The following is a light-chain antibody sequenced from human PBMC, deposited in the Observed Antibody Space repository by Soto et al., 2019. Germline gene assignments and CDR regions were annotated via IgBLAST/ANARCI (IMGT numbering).Light chain of an antibody. Sequence: QSALTQPRSVSGSPGQSVTISCTGTSGDVGGYNFVSWYQQHTGKAPKLMIYDVNRRPSGVPGRFSGSKSGNTASLTISGLQAEDEADYYCCSFAGTYTHYDFGTGTKVTV. J-gene: IGLJ1*01. V-gene: IGLV2-11*01. CDR1: SGDVGGYNF. CDR3: CSFAGTYTHYD. CDR2: DVN.